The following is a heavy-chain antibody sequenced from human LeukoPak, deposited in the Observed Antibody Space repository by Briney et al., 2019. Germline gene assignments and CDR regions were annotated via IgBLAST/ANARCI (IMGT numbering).Heavy chain of an antibody. V-gene: IGHV1-2*02. CDR2: INPNSGAT. CDR1: GYTFSGYY. Sequence: VASVKVSCKASGYTFSGYYMHWVRQAPGQGLEWMGWINPNSGATNYAQTLQGRVTMTRDTSISIVYMELSRLRIDDTAVYYCARALRYDDSSGYYAYWGQGTLVTVSS. D-gene: IGHD3-22*01. J-gene: IGHJ4*02. CDR3: ARALRYDDSSGYYAY.